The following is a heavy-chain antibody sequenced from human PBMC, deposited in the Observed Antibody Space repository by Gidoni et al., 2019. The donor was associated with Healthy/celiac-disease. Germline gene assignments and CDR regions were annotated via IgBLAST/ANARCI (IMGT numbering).Heavy chain of an antibody. V-gene: IGHV3-33*01. D-gene: IGHD5-18*01. Sequence: QVQLVESGGGVVQPGRPLRLSCAASGFTFSRYGMHWVRQAPGKGLEWVAVIWYDGSNKYYADSVKGRFTISRDNSKNTLYLQMNSLRAEDTAVYYCARDPPQEYSYGPYYFDYWGQGTLVTVSS. J-gene: IGHJ4*02. CDR2: IWYDGSNK. CDR3: ARDPPQEYSYGPYYFDY. CDR1: GFTFSRYG.